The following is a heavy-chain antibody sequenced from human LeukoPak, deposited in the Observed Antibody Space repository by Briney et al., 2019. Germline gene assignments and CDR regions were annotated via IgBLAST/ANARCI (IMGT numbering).Heavy chain of an antibody. CDR2: FDPEDGET. J-gene: IGHJ3*02. V-gene: IGHV1-24*01. CDR3: ATLSLKHGAFDI. CDR1: GYTLTELS. Sequence: ASVKVSCKVSGYTLTELSMHWVRQAPGKGLEWMGGFDPEDGETIYAQKFQGRVTMTEDTSTDIPYMELSSLRSEDTAVYYCATLSLKHGAFDIWGQGTMVTVSS.